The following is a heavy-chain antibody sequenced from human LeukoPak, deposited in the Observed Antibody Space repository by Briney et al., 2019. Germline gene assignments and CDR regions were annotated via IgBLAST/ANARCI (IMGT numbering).Heavy chain of an antibody. CDR1: GFTSSRFS. J-gene: IGHJ4*02. CDR3: ARLGVAGYFDY. CDR2: ISSSSYI. D-gene: IGHD3-3*01. Sequence: GGSLRLSCAASGFTSSRFSMNWVRQAPGKGLGWVSSISSSSYIYYADSVKGRFTISRDNAKNSLYLQMNSLRAEDTAVYYCARLGVAGYFDYWGQGTLVTVSS. V-gene: IGHV3-21*01.